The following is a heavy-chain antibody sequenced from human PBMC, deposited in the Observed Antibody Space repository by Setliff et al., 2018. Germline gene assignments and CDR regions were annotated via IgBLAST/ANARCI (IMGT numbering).Heavy chain of an antibody. Sequence: ASVKVSCKASGYTFTSYDINWVRQATGQGLEWMGWISAYNGNTNYAQKLQGRVTMTSDTSASTAYMELDSLRSEDTALYYCARGGGVNDDNSGFYRSFDYWGQGTLVTVS. CDR3: ARGGGVNDDNSGFYRSFDY. J-gene: IGHJ4*02. D-gene: IGHD3-22*01. CDR1: GYTFTSYD. CDR2: ISAYNGNT. V-gene: IGHV1-18*01.